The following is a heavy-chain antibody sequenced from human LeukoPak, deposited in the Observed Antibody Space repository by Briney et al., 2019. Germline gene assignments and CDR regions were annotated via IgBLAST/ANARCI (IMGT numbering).Heavy chain of an antibody. J-gene: IGHJ4*02. Sequence: ASVKVSCKASGYTFTSYGISWERQAPGQGLEGMGWISAYNGNTNYAQKLQGRVTMTTDTSTSTAYMELRSLRSDDTAVYYCARDARHPIDFGDLSKSLFDYWGQGTLVTVSS. D-gene: IGHD3-10*01. CDR2: ISAYNGNT. CDR1: GYTFTSYG. V-gene: IGHV1-18*01. CDR3: ARDARHPIDFGDLSKSLFDY.